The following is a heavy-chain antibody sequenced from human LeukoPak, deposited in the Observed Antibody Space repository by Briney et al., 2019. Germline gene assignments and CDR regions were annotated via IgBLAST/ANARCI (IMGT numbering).Heavy chain of an antibody. D-gene: IGHD3-10*01. CDR1: GFTFSTYA. CDR2: ISDSGGKT. J-gene: IGHJ4*02. Sequence: GGSLRLSCAASGFTFSTYAMSWVRQAPGKGLEWVSGISDSGGKTDYVDSVKGRFTVSRDYSKNTVYLQMNSLRAEDTAVYYCAARAGGFRHFDYWGQGTLVTVSS. CDR3: AARAGGFRHFDY. V-gene: IGHV3-23*01.